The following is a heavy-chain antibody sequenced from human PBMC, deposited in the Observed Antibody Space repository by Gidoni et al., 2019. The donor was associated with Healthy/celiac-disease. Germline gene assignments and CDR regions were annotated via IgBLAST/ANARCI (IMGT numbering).Heavy chain of an antibody. CDR1: GFTFDDYT. CDR3: AKAFGPPDAFDI. V-gene: IGHV3-43*01. D-gene: IGHD3-10*01. CDR2: ISWDGGST. J-gene: IGHJ3*02. Sequence: EVQLVESGGVVVQPGGSLRLSCAASGFTFDDYTMHWVRQAPGKGLEWVALISWDGGSTYYADSVKGRFTISRDNSKNSLYLQMNSLRTEDTALYYCAKAFGPPDAFDIWGQGTMVTVSS.